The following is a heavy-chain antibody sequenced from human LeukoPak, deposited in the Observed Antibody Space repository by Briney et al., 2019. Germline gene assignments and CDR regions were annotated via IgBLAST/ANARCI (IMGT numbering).Heavy chain of an antibody. D-gene: IGHD6-19*01. CDR3: AKFSGWLLDY. CDR1: GFTFSSYG. Sequence: GGSLRLSCAASGFTFSSYGMHWVRQAPGKGLEWVAVISYDGSNKYYADSAKGRFTTSRDNSKNTLYLQMNSLRAEDTAVYYCAKFSGWLLDYWGQGTLVTVSS. J-gene: IGHJ4*02. CDR2: ISYDGSNK. V-gene: IGHV3-30*18.